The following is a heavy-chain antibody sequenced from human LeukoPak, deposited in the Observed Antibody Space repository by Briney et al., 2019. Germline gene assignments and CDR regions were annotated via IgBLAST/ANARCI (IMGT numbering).Heavy chain of an antibody. CDR2: ISGSGGST. V-gene: IGHV3-23*01. CDR1: GFTFSSYA. Sequence: GSLRLSCAASGFTFSSYAMSWVRQAPGKGLEWVSAISGSGGSTYYADSVKGRFTISRDNSKNTLYLQMNSLRAEDTAVYYCAKGYIVVVPAASLTYNWFDPWGQGTLVTVSS. J-gene: IGHJ5*02. D-gene: IGHD2-2*01. CDR3: AKGYIVVVPAASLTYNWFDP.